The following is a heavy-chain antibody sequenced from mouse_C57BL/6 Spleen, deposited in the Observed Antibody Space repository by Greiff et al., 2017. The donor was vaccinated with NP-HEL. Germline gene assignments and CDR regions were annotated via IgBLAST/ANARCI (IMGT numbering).Heavy chain of an antibody. CDR1: GYSITSGYY. D-gene: IGHD1-1*01. CDR3: ARELSTVVATGYFDV. CDR2: ISYDGSN. J-gene: IGHJ1*03. V-gene: IGHV3-6*01. Sequence: EVQLKESGPGLVKPSQSLSLTCSVTGYSITSGYYWNWIRQFPGNKLEWMGYISYDGSNNYNPSLKNRISITRDTSKNQFFLKLNSVTTEDTATYYCARELSTVVATGYFDVWGTGTTVTVSS.